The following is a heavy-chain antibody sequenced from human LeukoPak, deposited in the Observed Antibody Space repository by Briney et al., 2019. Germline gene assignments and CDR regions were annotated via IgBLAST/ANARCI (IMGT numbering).Heavy chain of an antibody. D-gene: IGHD5-12*01. J-gene: IGHJ4*02. V-gene: IGHV1-2*02. CDR2: INPDNGGT. CDR3: ARDPSNSGYDYLYYFDY. CDR1: GYTFTGYY. Sequence: ASVKVSFKASGYTFTGYYMHWVRRAPGQGLEWMGWINPDNGGTNYAQKFQGRVTMTRDMSISTAYMELSRLRSDDTAVYYCARDPSNSGYDYLYYFDYWGQGTLVTVSS.